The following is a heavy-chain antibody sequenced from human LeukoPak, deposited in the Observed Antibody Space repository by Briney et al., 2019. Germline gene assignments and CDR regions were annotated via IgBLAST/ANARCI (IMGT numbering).Heavy chain of an antibody. CDR3: ARSHSSTLTWFDP. J-gene: IGHJ5*02. Sequence: GESLKISCKGSGYSFASYWIAWVRQMPGKGLEWMGIIYPRDSDTKYNPSFQGQVSISADKSISTAYLQWSSLQASDTAIYFCARSHSSTLTWFDPWVQGTLVTVSS. V-gene: IGHV5-51*01. CDR1: GYSFASYW. CDR2: IYPRDSDT.